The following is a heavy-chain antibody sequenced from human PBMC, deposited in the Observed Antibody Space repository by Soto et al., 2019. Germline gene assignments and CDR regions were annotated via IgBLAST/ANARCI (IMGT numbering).Heavy chain of an antibody. CDR3: AREANSSGWYED. CDR2: IYSGGST. D-gene: IGHD6-19*01. Sequence: EVQLVETGGGLIQPGGSLRLSCAASGFTVSSNYMGWVRQAPGKGLEWVSVIYSGGSTYYADSVKGRFTISRDNSKNTLYLQMNSLRAEDTAVYYCAREANSSGWYEDWGQGTLVTVSS. V-gene: IGHV3-53*02. CDR1: GFTVSSNY. J-gene: IGHJ4*02.